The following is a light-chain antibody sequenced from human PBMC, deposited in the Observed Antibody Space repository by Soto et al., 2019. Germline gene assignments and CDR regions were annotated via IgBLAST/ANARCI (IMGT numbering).Light chain of an antibody. CDR3: QQYNSLWT. CDR1: QSISSW. CDR2: KAS. V-gene: IGKV1-5*03. Sequence: DIQMTQSPSTLSASVGDRVTITCRASQSISSWLAWYQQKPGKAPKLLIYKASSLESGVPSRFSGSGSGTDITLTISSLQPDDFATYYCQQYNSLWTFGQGTKVEIK. J-gene: IGKJ1*01.